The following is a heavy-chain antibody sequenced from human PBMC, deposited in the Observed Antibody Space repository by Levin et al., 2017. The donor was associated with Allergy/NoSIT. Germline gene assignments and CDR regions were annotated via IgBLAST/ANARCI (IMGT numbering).Heavy chain of an antibody. J-gene: IGHJ6*02. CDR2: IDASGTT. Sequence: PGGSLRLSCTVSGGSISSYYWSWIRQSVGKGLEWIGRIDASGTTNYNPSLKSRVTMSAHTSKNQFSFSLKLSSVTAADTAVYYCARDPGVATISYHYGMDVWGQGTTVTVSS. CDR3: ARDPGVATISYHYGMDV. CDR1: GGSISSYY. V-gene: IGHV4-4*07. D-gene: IGHD5-12*01.